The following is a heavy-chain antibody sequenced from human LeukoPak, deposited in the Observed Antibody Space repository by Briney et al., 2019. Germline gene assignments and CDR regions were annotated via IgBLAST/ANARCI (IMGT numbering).Heavy chain of an antibody. D-gene: IGHD5-18*01. J-gene: IGHJ3*02. CDR1: GGSISSYC. CDR2: IYYTGST. Sequence: SETLSLTCTVSGGSISSYCWSWIRQPPGKGLKWIGYIYYTGSTNYNPSLKSRVTISVDTSKNQLSLKLSSVTAADTAVYYCARHREYSSDAFDIWGQGTMVTVSS. V-gene: IGHV4-59*08. CDR3: ARHREYSSDAFDI.